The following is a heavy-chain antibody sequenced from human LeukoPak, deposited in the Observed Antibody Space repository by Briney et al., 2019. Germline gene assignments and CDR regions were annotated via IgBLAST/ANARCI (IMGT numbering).Heavy chain of an antibody. CDR2: ILYDGSNT. D-gene: IGHD4-17*01. CDR1: GFSFSSYG. Sequence: GRPLRLSCAASGFSFSSYGMLWVRQAPGKGLEWVALILYDGSNTFYADCVKGRFTISRDNSDNILYLQMNSLTAADTAVYYCAKRTTTTEFDYWGQGTLVIVSS. J-gene: IGHJ4*02. V-gene: IGHV3-30*18. CDR3: AKRTTTTEFDY.